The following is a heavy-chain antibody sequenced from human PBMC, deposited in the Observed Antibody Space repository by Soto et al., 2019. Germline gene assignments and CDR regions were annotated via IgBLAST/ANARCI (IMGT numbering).Heavy chain of an antibody. J-gene: IGHJ4*02. CDR3: AKIAWNLGRLFDY. V-gene: IGHV3-23*01. D-gene: IGHD3-16*01. CDR2: ISGSSDYT. Sequence: EVQLLESGGGLVQPGGSLRLSCVASGFTFGHYGMSWVRQAPGKGLEWVSVISGSSDYTDYTESVKGRFTISRDNSKNTLFLQMSRLRAEDTAVYYCAKIAWNLGRLFDYWGQGTLVTVSS. CDR1: GFTFGHYG.